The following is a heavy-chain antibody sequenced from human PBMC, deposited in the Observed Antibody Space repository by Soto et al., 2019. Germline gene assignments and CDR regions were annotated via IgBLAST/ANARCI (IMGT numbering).Heavy chain of an antibody. J-gene: IGHJ3*01. V-gene: IGHV4-4*07. CDR2: ISATGTT. CDR3: ARDRYGATDF. CDR1: GDSMSTYY. D-gene: IGHD3-9*01. Sequence: SETRSLTCTVSGDSMSTYYWNWIRQSAETGLEWIGRISATGTTTYIPSLKSRITLSVDTSKNEFSLNLKFVTAADTAVYFCARDRYGATDFWGPGTLVTVSS.